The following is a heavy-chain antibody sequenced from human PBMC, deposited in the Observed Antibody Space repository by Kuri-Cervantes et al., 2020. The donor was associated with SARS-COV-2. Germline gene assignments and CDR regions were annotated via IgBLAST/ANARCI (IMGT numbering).Heavy chain of an antibody. Sequence: SCRASGGTFSSYAISWVRQAPGQGLEWVAFIRYDGSNKYYADSVKGRFTISRDNSKNTLYLQMNSLRAEDTAVYYCARETLNWNYVLDYWGQGALVTVSS. CDR2: IRYDGSNK. D-gene: IGHD1-7*01. J-gene: IGHJ4*02. CDR1: GGTFSSYA. CDR3: ARETLNWNYVLDY. V-gene: IGHV3-30*02.